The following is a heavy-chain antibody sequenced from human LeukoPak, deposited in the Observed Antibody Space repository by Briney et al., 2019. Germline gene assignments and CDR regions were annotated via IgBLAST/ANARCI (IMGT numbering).Heavy chain of an antibody. CDR3: ARDRDGSSSLDY. D-gene: IGHD1-26*01. CDR2: IIPIFGTA. Sequence: ASVTVSCKASGGTFSSYAISWVRQAPGQGLEWMGGIIPIFGTANYAQKFQGRVTITADESTSTAYMELSSLRSEDTAVYYCARDRDGSSSLDYWGQGTLVTVSS. V-gene: IGHV1-69*13. CDR1: GGTFSSYA. J-gene: IGHJ4*02.